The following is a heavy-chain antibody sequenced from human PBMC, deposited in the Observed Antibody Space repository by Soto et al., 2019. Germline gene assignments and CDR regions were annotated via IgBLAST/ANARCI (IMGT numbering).Heavy chain of an antibody. Sequence: EVQLLESGGGLVQPGGSLRLSCAASGFTFSSYAMSWVRQAPGKGLEWVSAISGSGGSTYYAASVKGRCTISRDNSKNTLDLQMNSLRAEDTAVYYCAKDSSGWYDSFDYWGQGTLVTVSS. J-gene: IGHJ4*02. V-gene: IGHV3-23*01. CDR1: GFTFSSYA. CDR3: AKDSSGWYDSFDY. D-gene: IGHD6-19*01. CDR2: ISGSGGST.